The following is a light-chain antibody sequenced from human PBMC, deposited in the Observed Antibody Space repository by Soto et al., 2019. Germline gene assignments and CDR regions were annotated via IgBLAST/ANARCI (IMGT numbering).Light chain of an antibody. CDR1: SGHSSYA. V-gene: IGLV4-69*01. Sequence: QSVLTQSPSASASLGASVKLTCTLSSGHSSYAIAWHQQQPEKGPRYLMKLNSDGSHSKGDGIPDRFSGSSSGAERYLTISSLPSEDEADYYCQTWGTGIHVFGTGTKLTVL. J-gene: IGLJ1*01. CDR3: QTWGTGIHV. CDR2: LNSDGSH.